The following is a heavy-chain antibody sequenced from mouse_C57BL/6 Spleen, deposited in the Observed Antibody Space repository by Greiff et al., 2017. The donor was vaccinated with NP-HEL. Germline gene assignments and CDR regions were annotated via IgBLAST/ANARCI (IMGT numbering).Heavy chain of an antibody. CDR1: GFTFSDYG. J-gene: IGHJ3*01. V-gene: IGHV5-17*01. Sequence: EVKLMASGGGLVKPGGSLKLSCAASGFTFSDYGMHWVRQAPEKGLEWVAYLSSCRSTIYYADPVKGRFTISRDNAKNTLFLQMTSLRSEDTAMYYCALTTVVPCAYWGQGTLVTVSA. D-gene: IGHD1-1*01. CDR3: ALTTVVPCAY. CDR2: LSSCRSTI.